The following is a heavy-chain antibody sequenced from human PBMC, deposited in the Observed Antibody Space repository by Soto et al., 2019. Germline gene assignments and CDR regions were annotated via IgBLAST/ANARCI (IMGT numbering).Heavy chain of an antibody. V-gene: IGHV3-23*01. CDR2: ISGSGGST. J-gene: IGHJ5*02. Sequence: GGSLRLSCAASGFTFSSYAMSWVRQAPGKGLEWVSAISGSGGSTYYADSVKGRFTISRDNSKNTLYLQMNSLRAEDTAVYYCAKDFLNDYIWGSYRSDWFDPWGQGTLVTVSS. CDR3: AKDFLNDYIWGSYRSDWFDP. CDR1: GFTFSSYA. D-gene: IGHD3-16*02.